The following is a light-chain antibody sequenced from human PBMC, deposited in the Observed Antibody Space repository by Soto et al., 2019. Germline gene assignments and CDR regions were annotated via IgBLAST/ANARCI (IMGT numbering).Light chain of an antibody. J-gene: IGKJ2*01. Sequence: EIVLTQSPGTLPLSPGDRATLSCRASQSVSSRYLAWYQQKPGQAPRLLIYGASNRATGIPDRFSGSGSETDFPLTMSRLDPEDFAVYYYQQYSRSPPKGYTSGQPKKLEIK. V-gene: IGKV3-20*01. CDR3: QQYSRSPPKGYT. CDR2: GAS. CDR1: QSVSSRY.